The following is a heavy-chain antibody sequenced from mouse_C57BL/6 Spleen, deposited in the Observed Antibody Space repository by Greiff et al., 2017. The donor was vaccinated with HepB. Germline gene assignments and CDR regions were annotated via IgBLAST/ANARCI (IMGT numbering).Heavy chain of an antibody. V-gene: IGHV6-6*01. CDR2: IRNKANNHAT. CDR3: TRGGLPYYFDY. CDR1: GFTFSDAW. D-gene: IGHD3-1*01. J-gene: IGHJ2*01. Sequence: EVKVEESGGGLVQPGGSMKLSCAASGFTFSDAWMDWVRQSPEKGLEWVAEIRNKANNHATYYAESVKGRFTISRDDSKSRVYLQMNSLRAEDTGSYYCTRGGLPYYFDYWGQGTTLTVSS.